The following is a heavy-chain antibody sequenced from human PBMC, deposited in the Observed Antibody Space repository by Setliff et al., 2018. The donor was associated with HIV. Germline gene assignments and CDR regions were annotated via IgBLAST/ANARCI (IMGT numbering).Heavy chain of an antibody. V-gene: IGHV1-2*06. D-gene: IGHD6-19*01. CDR1: GYTFTGYY. Sequence: GASVKVSCKAFGYTFTGYYMHWARQAPGQGLEWMGRINPNSGGTNYAQKFQGRVTMTRDTSISTAYMELSRLRSDDTAVYYCARVVATVAGTVIMDYWGQGTLVTVSS. J-gene: IGHJ4*02. CDR2: INPNSGGT. CDR3: ARVVATVAGTVIMDY.